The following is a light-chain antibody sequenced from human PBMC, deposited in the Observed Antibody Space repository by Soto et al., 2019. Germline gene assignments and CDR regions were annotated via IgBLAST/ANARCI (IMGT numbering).Light chain of an antibody. V-gene: IGKV1-39*01. CDR2: AAS. Sequence: DIQMTQSPSSLSASVGDRVTITCRASRSISTNLNWYQQKPGKAPKLLIYAASTLQSGVPSRFSGSRSGTDFTLTISSLQPEDFATYYCQQSYSTPRTFGQGTKLEIK. J-gene: IGKJ2*02. CDR1: RSISTN. CDR3: QQSYSTPRT.